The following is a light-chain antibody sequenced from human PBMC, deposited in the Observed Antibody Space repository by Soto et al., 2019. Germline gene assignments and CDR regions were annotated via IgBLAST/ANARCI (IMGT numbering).Light chain of an antibody. Sequence: ALTQPASVSGSPGQSITLSCTGTSSDVGGYNYVSWYQQHSGKAPKLLIYDVTNRPSGVSNRFSGSKSGNTASLTISGLQAEDEAVYYCSSYASSSAVVFGGGTKVTVL. J-gene: IGLJ2*01. CDR3: SSYASSSAVV. CDR1: SSDVGGYNY. CDR2: DVT. V-gene: IGLV2-14*01.